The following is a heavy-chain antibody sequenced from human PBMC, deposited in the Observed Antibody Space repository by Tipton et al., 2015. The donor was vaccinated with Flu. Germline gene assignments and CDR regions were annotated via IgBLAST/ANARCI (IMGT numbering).Heavy chain of an antibody. CDR2: LSGGGGTT. J-gene: IGHJ4*02. CDR3: AKVIPELVAGLDQ. V-gene: IGHV3-23*01. D-gene: IGHD6-19*01. CDR1: GFTFSRYA. Sequence: GSLRLSCAASGFTFSRYAMSWVRQAPGKGLEWVASLSGGGGTTFFADSVKGRFTISRNFSKNTLYPQMNSLRADDTAVYYCAKVIPELVAGLDQWGQGTLVTVSS.